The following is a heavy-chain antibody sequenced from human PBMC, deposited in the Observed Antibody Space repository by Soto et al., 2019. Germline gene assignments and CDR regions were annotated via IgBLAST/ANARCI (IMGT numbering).Heavy chain of an antibody. D-gene: IGHD3-3*01. V-gene: IGHV3-30*18. J-gene: IGHJ3*02. CDR1: GFTFSSYG. CDR3: AKVGRFLEWFKAVGADDAFDI. CDR2: ISYDGSNK. Sequence: QVQLVESGGGVVQPGRSLRLSCAASGFTFSSYGMHWVRQAPGKGLEWVAVISYDGSNKYYADSVKGRFTISRDNSKNTLYLQMNSLRAEDTAVYYCAKVGRFLEWFKAVGADDAFDIWGQGTMVTVSS.